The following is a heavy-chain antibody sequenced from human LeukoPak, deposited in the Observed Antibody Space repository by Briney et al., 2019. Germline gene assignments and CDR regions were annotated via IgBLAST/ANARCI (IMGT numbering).Heavy chain of an antibody. V-gene: IGHV1-69*01. CDR1: GGTFSSYA. J-gene: IGHJ4*02. CDR3: ARGGYYGSGSYYALDY. CDR2: IIPIFGTA. Sequence: SVKVSYKASGGTFSSYAISWVRQAPGQGLEWMGGIIPIFGTANYAQKFQGRVTITADESTSTAYMGLSSLRSEDTAVYYCARGGYYGSGSYYALDYWGQGTLVTVSS. D-gene: IGHD3-10*01.